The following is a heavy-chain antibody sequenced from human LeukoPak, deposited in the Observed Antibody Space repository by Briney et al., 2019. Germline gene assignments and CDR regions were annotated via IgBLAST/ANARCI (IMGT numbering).Heavy chain of an antibody. V-gene: IGHV3-23*01. D-gene: IGHD6-13*01. CDR1: GYTFSSYP. CDR2: ISGSWGST. CDR3: ARSLSSSWYTGCE. J-gene: IGHJ4*02. Sequence: GVSLTLSCAASGYTFSSYPMLCARQSPGKALEGVSAISGSWGSTFYGDCVKALYTLPRHNSKNTVSPKIKSVRAEHTAVLQCARSLSSSWYTGCEWGQGTGVTV.